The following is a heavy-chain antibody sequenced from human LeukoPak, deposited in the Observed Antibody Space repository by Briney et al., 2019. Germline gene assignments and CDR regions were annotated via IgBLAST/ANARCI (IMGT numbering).Heavy chain of an antibody. CDR1: GFTVSSNY. CDR2: IYSGGST. V-gene: IGHV3-53*01. CDR3: ASSLGYSYEI. Sequence: TGGSRRLSCAASGFTVSSNYMSWVRQTPGNGLEWVSVIYSGGSTYYADSVKGRFTISRDNSKNTLYLQMNSLRAEDTAVYYCASSLGYSYEIWGQGTLVTVSS. D-gene: IGHD5-18*01. J-gene: IGHJ4*02.